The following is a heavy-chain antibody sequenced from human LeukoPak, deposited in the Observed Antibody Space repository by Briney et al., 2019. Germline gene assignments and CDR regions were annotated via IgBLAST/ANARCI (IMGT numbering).Heavy chain of an antibody. CDR1: GYTLTDLS. Sequence: ASVKVSCKVSGYTLTDLSIHWVRQAPGKGLEWMGGFDPENSETIYAQRFQGRVTMTEDTSSDTAYMFLTSLRSEDTALYYCATLNYGDLRGGGFEVRGQGTMVSVSS. CDR3: ATLNYGDLRGGGFEV. V-gene: IGHV1-24*01. CDR2: FDPENSET. D-gene: IGHD4-17*01. J-gene: IGHJ3*01.